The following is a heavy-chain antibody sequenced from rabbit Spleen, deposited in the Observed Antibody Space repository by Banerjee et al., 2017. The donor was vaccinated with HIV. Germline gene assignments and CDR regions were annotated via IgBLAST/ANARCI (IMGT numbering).Heavy chain of an antibody. D-gene: IGHD6-1*01. CDR3: ARTTYGYDDYADLYYAAMDL. Sequence: EQLLESGGGLVKPEGSLTLTCTASGFSFSNKAVMCWVRQAPGKGLEWISCIYTGSGSTYYASWAKGQFTISKSTSLNTVTLQVTSLTGADTATYFCARTTYGYDDYADLYYAAMDLWGQGTLVTVS. J-gene: IGHJ3*01. CDR2: IYTGSGST. V-gene: IGHV1S47*01. CDR1: GFSFSNKA.